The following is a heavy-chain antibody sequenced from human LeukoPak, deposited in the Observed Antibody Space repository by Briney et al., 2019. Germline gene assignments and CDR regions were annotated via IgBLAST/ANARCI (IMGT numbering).Heavy chain of an antibody. J-gene: IGHJ6*04. V-gene: IGHV3-15*01. CDR1: GFTFSNAW. D-gene: IGHD3-10*01. CDR2: IKSKTDGGTT. Sequence: GGSLRLSCAASGFTFSNAWMSWVRQAPGKGLEWVGRIKSKTDGGTTDYAAPVKGRFTISRDDSKNTLYLQMNGLKTEDTAVYYCTTTMVRESLNYYYYYGMDVWGKGTTVTVSS. CDR3: TTTMVRESLNYYYYYGMDV.